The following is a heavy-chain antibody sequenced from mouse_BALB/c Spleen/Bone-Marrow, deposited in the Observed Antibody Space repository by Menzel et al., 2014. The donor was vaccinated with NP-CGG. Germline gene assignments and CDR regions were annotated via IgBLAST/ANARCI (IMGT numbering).Heavy chain of an antibody. D-gene: IGHD2-1*01. Sequence: EVQLQESGGGLVQPGGSLSLSCEASGFTSIDYYMTWVRQPPGKALEWLVFIRNRANGYTTEYSASVKGRFTISRDISQSIFYLQMNTLRAEDSATYYCARETGYAYGNFAMDYWGQGTSVTVSS. J-gene: IGHJ4*01. CDR3: ARETGYAYGNFAMDY. CDR1: GFTSIDYY. CDR2: IRNRANGYTT. V-gene: IGHV7-3*02.